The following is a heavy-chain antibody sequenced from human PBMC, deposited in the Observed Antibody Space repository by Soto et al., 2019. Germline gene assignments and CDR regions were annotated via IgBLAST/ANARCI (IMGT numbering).Heavy chain of an antibody. Sequence: PSETLSLTCAVYGGSFSGYYWRWIRQPPGKGLEWIGEINHSGSTNYNPSLKSRVTISVDTSKNQFSLKLSSVTAADTAVYYCARGLPDCTNGVCYYMDVWXKGTTVTVSS. J-gene: IGHJ6*03. V-gene: IGHV4-34*01. D-gene: IGHD2-8*01. CDR3: ARGLPDCTNGVCYYMDV. CDR2: INHSGST. CDR1: GGSFSGYY.